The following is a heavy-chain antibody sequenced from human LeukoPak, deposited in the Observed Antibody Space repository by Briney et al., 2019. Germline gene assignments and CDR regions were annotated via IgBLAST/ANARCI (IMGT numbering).Heavy chain of an antibody. CDR2: IYISGST. CDR1: GGSIGSSSYY. CDR3: AGDRGTWNDDGFDY. D-gene: IGHD1-1*01. V-gene: IGHV4-61*02. J-gene: IGHJ4*02. Sequence: SSETLSLTCTVSGGSIGSSSYYWSWIRQPAGKGLEWIGRIYISGSTNYNPSLKSRVTMSVDTSKNQFSLKLSSVTAADTAVYYCAGDRGTWNDDGFDYWGQGTLVTVSS.